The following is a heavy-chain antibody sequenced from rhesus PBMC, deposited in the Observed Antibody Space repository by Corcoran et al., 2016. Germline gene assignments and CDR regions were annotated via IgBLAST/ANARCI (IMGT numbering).Heavy chain of an antibody. CDR1: GYSISSGYY. J-gene: IGHJ6*01. V-gene: IGHV4-99*01. CDR3: ARQGYTDHLGGLDS. Sequence: QVQLQESGPGLVKPSENLTLTCGVSGYSISSGYYWGWIPQPTGKGSEYIWYISSRNGNNYYNPSCRSRVTISKNTSKTQFSLRLTAVTAADTAVYYCARQGYTDHLGGLDSWGQGVVVTVSS. CDR2: ISSRNGNN. D-gene: IGHD2-39*02.